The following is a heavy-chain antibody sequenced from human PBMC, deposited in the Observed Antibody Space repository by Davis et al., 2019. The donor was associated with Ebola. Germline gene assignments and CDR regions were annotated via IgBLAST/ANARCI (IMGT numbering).Heavy chain of an antibody. V-gene: IGHV3-33*01. J-gene: IGHJ4*02. CDR3: ARGQQWLTY. Sequence: WGSLRLSCVGSGFTFGSYHMHWIRQAPGKGLEWVAVIWYDGTKTYYADSVKGRFTISRDNSKSTVYLEMNSLRVEDTAVFYCARGQQWLTYWGQGTPVTVSS. CDR2: IWYDGTKT. CDR1: GFTFGSYH. D-gene: IGHD6-19*01.